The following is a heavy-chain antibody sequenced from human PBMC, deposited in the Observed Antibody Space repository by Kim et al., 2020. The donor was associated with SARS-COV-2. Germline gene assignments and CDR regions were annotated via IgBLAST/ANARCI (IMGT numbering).Heavy chain of an antibody. CDR1: GFTFSDYY. V-gene: IGHV3-11*01. CDR2: ISSSGSTI. D-gene: IGHD3-10*01. Sequence: GGSLRLSCAASGFTFSDYYMSWIRQAPGKGLEWVSYISSSGSTIYYADSVKGRFTISRDNAKNSLYLQMNSLRADDTAVYYCARDYYGSGSYFRNYYYYGMDVWGQGTTVTVSS. J-gene: IGHJ6*02. CDR3: ARDYYGSGSYFRNYYYYGMDV.